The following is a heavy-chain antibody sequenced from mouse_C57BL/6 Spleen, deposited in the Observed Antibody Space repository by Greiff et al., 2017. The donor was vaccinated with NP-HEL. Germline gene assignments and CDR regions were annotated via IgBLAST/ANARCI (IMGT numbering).Heavy chain of an antibody. CDR3: ARHEGGVYYGNFWYFDV. Sequence: VKLMESGAELVKPGASVKLSCKASGYTFTEYTIHWVKQRSGQGLEWIGWFYPGSGSIKYNEKFKDKATLTADKSSSTVYMELSRLTSEDSAVYFCARHEGGVYYGNFWYFDVWGTGTTVTVSS. CDR2: FYPGSGSI. V-gene: IGHV1-62-2*01. CDR1: GYTFTEYT. J-gene: IGHJ1*03. D-gene: IGHD2-1*01.